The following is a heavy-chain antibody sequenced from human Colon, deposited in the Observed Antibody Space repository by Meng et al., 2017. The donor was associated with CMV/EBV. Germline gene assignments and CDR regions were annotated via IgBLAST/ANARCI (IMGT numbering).Heavy chain of an antibody. CDR3: ALEDILTGQYSFDY. CDR2: INTNTGNP. Sequence: SGDTSTAYAMSWVRQAPGRGLAWMGWINTNTGNPTYAQGFTGRFVFSFDTSISTAYLHIRSLKAEDTAVYFCALEDILTGQYSFDYWGQGSLVTVSS. J-gene: IGHJ4*02. D-gene: IGHD3-9*01. V-gene: IGHV7-4-1*02. CDR1: GDTSTAYA.